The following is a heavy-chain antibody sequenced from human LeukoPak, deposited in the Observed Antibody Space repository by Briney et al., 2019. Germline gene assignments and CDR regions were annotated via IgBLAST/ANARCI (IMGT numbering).Heavy chain of an antibody. CDR1: GGTFSSYA. Sequence: ASVKVSRKASGGTFSSYAISWVRQAPGQGLEWMGRIIPILGIANYAQKFQGRVTITADKSTSTAYMELSSLRSEDTAVYYCARAHTPNYYGSYYFDYWGQGTLVTVSS. V-gene: IGHV1-69*04. D-gene: IGHD3-10*01. J-gene: IGHJ4*02. CDR2: IIPILGIA. CDR3: ARAHTPNYYGSYYFDY.